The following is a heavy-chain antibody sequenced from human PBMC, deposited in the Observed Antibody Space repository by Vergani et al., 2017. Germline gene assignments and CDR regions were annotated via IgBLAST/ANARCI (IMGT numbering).Heavy chain of an antibody. V-gene: IGHV4-39*07. J-gene: IGHJ6*03. Sequence: QLQLQESGPGLVKPSATLSLTCSVSGASIRSSNYYWGWIRQPPGKGLEWIASIYYSGSTYYNPSLKSRVTISVDTSKNQFSLKLSSVTAADTAVYYCAREAAMVRYYYYMDVWGKGP. D-gene: IGHD3-10*01. CDR1: GASIRSSNYY. CDR2: IYYSGST. CDR3: AREAAMVRYYYYMDV.